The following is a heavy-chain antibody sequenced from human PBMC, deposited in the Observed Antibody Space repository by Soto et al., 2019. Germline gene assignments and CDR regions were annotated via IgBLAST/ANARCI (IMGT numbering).Heavy chain of an antibody. CDR1: GFTFSSYG. CDR2: IWYDGSNK. Sequence: PGGSLRLSCAASGFTFSSYGMHWVRQAPGKGLAWVAVIWYDGSNKYYADSVKGRFTISRDNSKNTLYLQMNSLRAEDTAVYYYAKPLELYENCSGGSCYSAGRDYYYMDVWGKGTTVTVSS. D-gene: IGHD2-15*01. J-gene: IGHJ6*03. CDR3: AKPLELYENCSGGSCYSAGRDYYYMDV. V-gene: IGHV3-33*06.